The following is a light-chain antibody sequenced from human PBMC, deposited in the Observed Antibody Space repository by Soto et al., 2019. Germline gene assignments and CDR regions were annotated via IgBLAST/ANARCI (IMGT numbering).Light chain of an antibody. CDR1: QDISNY. J-gene: IGKJ4*01. Sequence: DIQMTQSPSSLSASVGDRGTITCQASQDISNYLNWYQQKPGKAPKLLIYDASNLETGVPPRFSGSGSGTDFTFTISSLQPEDIATYYCQQYDNLPLTFGGGTKVDIK. CDR3: QQYDNLPLT. V-gene: IGKV1-33*01. CDR2: DAS.